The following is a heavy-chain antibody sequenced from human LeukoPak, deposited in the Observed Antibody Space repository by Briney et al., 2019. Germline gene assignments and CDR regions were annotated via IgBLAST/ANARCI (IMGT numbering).Heavy chain of an antibody. J-gene: IGHJ4*02. Sequence: SETLSLTCTVSGGSISSSSYYWGWIRQPPGKGLEWIGSIYYSGSTYYNPSLKSRVTISVDTSKNQFSLKLSSVTAADTAVYYCARSPLIAAAEYWGQGTLVTVSS. CDR1: GGSISSSSYY. CDR3: ARSPLIAAAEY. D-gene: IGHD6-13*01. V-gene: IGHV4-39*07. CDR2: IYYSGST.